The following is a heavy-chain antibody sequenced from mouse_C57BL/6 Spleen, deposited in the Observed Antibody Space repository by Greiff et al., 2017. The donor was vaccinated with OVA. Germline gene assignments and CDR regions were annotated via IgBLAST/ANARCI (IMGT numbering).Heavy chain of an antibody. D-gene: IGHD2-4*01. CDR1: GYPITSGYY. Sequence: EVQLQQSGPGLVKPSQSLSLTCSVTGYPITSGYYWNWIRQFPGNKLEWMGYISYDGSNNYKPSLKNRISITRDTSKNQFFLKLNSVTTEDTATYYCARGDYVFAYWGQGTLVTVSA. J-gene: IGHJ3*01. CDR3: ARGDYVFAY. CDR2: ISYDGSN. V-gene: IGHV3-6*01.